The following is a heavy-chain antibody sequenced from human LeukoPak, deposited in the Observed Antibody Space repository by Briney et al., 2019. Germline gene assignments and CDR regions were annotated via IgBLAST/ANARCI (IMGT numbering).Heavy chain of an antibody. V-gene: IGHV3-30*02. CDR2: IWYDGSNK. Sequence: GGSLRLSCAASGFTFSNYGMHWVRQAPGKGLEWVAFIWYDGSNKYYADSVKGRFTISRDNSKNTLYLQMNSLRAEDTAVYYCAKAPPVVAATPGLADYWGQGTLVTVSS. CDR3: AKAPPVVAATPGLADY. D-gene: IGHD2-15*01. CDR1: GFTFSNYG. J-gene: IGHJ4*02.